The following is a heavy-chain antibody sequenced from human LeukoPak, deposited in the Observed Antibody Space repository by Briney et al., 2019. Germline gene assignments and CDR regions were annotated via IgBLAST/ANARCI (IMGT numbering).Heavy chain of an antibody. V-gene: IGHV4-34*01. CDR1: GGSFSGYY. CDR2: INHSGGT. Sequence: SETLSLTCAVYGGSFSGYYWSWIRQPPGKGLEWIGEINHSGGTNYNPSLKSRVTISVDTSKNQFSLKLSSVTAADTAVYYCARGGYESGFDYWGQGTLVTVSS. CDR3: ARGGYESGFDY. D-gene: IGHD5-12*01. J-gene: IGHJ4*02.